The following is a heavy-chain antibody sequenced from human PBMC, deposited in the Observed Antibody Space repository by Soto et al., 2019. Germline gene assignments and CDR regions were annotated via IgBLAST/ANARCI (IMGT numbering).Heavy chain of an antibody. CDR1: GYSFTTYW. CDR2: IYPGDSDT. CDR3: ARQAAAGKYYYAMDV. V-gene: IGHV5-51*01. Sequence: EVQLVQSGAEVKKPGESLKISCKGPGYSFTTYWIGWVRQMPGKGLEGMVIIYPGDSDTRYSPSFQGQVTISADKSINTTYLQWSSLKASDTAIYYCARQAAAGKYYYAMDVWGQGTTVTVSS. J-gene: IGHJ6*02. D-gene: IGHD6-13*01.